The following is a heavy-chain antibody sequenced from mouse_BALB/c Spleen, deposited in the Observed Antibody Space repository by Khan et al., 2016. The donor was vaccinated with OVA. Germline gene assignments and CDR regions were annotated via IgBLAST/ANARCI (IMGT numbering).Heavy chain of an antibody. CDR1: GYTFTSYW. D-gene: IGHD6-1*01. CDR2: VSPGSGSP. J-gene: IGHJ4*01. Sequence: DLVKPGASVKLSCKASGYTFTSYWINWIKQRPGQGLEWIGRVSPGSGSPSYNETFKGKATVTVDKSSNTAYIQLNSLSSEDSAFFCGTHSNSYVNSLDAMDNFGQGTSVTVSS. V-gene: IGHV1S41*01. CDR3: THSNSYVNSLDAMDN.